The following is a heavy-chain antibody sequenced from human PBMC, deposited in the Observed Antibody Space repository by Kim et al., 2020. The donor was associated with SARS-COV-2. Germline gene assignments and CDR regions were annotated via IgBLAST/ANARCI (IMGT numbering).Heavy chain of an antibody. D-gene: IGHD3-9*01. CDR2: ITWNGGVT. V-gene: IGHV3-20*04. J-gene: IGHJ5*02. CDR3: ARGPDILTGPIDL. CDR1: GFSFKEYG. Sequence: GGSLRLSCATSGFSFKEYGMTWVRQVPGKGLECVAAITWNGGVTGYADSVKGRFIISRDNAKNFLYLQMNSLRAEDTAFYYCARGPDILTGPIDLWGQGTLVTVSS.